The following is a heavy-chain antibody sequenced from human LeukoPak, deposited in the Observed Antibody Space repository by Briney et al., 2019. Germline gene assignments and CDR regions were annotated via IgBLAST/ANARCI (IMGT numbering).Heavy chain of an antibody. CDR1: GFTVSSNY. Sequence: QPGGSLRLSCAASGFTVSSNYMSWVRQAPGKVLEWVSIIYSGGSTYYIDSVKGRFTISRDNSKNTLYLHVNSLRAEDTAVYYCARVMRDLREGYDIWGQGTMVTISS. CDR2: IYSGGST. J-gene: IGHJ3*02. D-gene: IGHD2-21*01. CDR3: ARVMRDLREGYDI. V-gene: IGHV3-66*02.